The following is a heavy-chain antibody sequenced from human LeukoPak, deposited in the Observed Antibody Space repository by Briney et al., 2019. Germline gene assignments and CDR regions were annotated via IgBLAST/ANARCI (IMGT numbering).Heavy chain of an antibody. J-gene: IGHJ4*02. D-gene: IGHD6-19*01. CDR1: GGSISSSSYY. V-gene: IGHV4-39*01. CDR2: IYYSGST. CDR3: AGRPYSSGWDY. Sequence: PSETLSLTCTVSGGSISSSSYYWGWIRQPPGKGLEWIGSIYYSGSTYYNPSLKSRVTISVDTSKNQFSLKLSSVTAAVTAVYYCAGRPYSSGWDYWGQGTLVTVSS.